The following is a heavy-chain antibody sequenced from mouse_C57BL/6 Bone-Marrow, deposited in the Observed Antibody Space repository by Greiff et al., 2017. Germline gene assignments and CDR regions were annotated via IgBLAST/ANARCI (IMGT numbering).Heavy chain of an antibody. D-gene: IGHD2-3*01. V-gene: IGHV1-85*01. CDR3: ARGGVYDGYYDYFDY. J-gene: IGHJ2*01. Sequence: VHLVESGPELVKPGASVKLSCKASGYTFTSYDITWVKQRPGQGLEWIGWIYPRDGSTKYNEKFKGKATLTVDTSSSTAYMELHSLTSEDSAVYVCARGGVYDGYYDYFDYWGQGTTLTVSS. CDR2: IYPRDGST. CDR1: GYTFTSYD.